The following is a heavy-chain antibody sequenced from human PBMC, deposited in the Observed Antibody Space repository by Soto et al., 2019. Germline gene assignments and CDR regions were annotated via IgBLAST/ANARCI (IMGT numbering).Heavy chain of an antibody. CDR3: ARVWGGAFDI. CDR2: IYYSGST. CDR1: GGSISSYY. V-gene: IGHV4-59*01. J-gene: IGHJ3*02. D-gene: IGHD3-10*01. Sequence: LSLTCTVSGGSISSYYWSWIRQPPGKGLEWIGYIYYSGSTNYNPSLKSRVTISVDTSKNQFSLKLSSVTAADTAVYYCARVWGGAFDIWGQGAMVTVSS.